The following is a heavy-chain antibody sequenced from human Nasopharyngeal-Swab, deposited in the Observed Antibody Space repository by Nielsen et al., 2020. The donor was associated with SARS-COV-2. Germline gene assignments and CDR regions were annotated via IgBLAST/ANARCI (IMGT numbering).Heavy chain of an antibody. V-gene: IGHV2-70*11. D-gene: IGHD5-18*01. CDR1: GFSLSTSGMC. Sequence: SGPTLVKPTQTLTLTCTFSGFSLSTSGMCVSWIRQPPGKALEWLARIDWDDDKYYSTSLKTRPTISNDTSKNQVVLTMTNMDPGDTATYYCARGTAMVTAFDYWGQGTLVTVSS. CDR2: IDWDDDK. CDR3: ARGTAMVTAFDY. J-gene: IGHJ4*02.